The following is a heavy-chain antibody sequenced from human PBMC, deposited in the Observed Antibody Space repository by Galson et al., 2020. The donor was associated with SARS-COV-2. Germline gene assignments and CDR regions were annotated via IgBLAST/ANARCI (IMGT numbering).Heavy chain of an antibody. V-gene: IGHV2-70*04. CDR1: GFSLSPTGIR. CDR3: ARMISTGLDC. D-gene: IGHD1-1*01. J-gene: IGHJ4*02. Sequence: SGPTQVKPTQTLTLTSTLSGFSLSPTGIRGSWIRQPPGKALEWIAHIDWDEDKFYSTSLKTKHTISTYASKNQVVLTMTNMEPVDAATNYSARMISTGLDCWGQGTLVTVSS. CDR2: IDWDEDK.